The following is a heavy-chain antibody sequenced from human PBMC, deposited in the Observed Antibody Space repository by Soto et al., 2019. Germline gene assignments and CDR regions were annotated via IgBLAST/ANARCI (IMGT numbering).Heavy chain of an antibody. CDR3: ARVQRYFDWLLDYGMDV. J-gene: IGHJ6*02. CDR1: GGSISSGGYY. V-gene: IGHV4-31*03. Sequence: TSETLSLTCTVSGGSISSGGYYWSWIRQHPGKGLEWIGYIYYSGSTYYNPSLKSRVTISVDTSKNQFSLKLSSVTAADTAVYYCARVQRYFDWLLDYGMDVWGQGTTVTVSS. CDR2: IYYSGST. D-gene: IGHD3-9*01.